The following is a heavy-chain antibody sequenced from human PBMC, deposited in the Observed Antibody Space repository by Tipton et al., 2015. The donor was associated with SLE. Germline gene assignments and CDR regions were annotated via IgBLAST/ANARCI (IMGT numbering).Heavy chain of an antibody. CDR2: IYTSGST. V-gene: IGHV4-61*02. J-gene: IGHJ4*02. D-gene: IGHD1-14*01. Sequence: TLSLTCTVSGGSISSSSYYWSWIRQPAGKGLEWIGRIYTSGSTNYNPSLKSRVTMSVDTSKNQFSLKLSSVTAADTAVYYCARGEYNPFDYWGQGTLVTVSS. CDR3: ARGEYNPFDY. CDR1: GGSISSSSYY.